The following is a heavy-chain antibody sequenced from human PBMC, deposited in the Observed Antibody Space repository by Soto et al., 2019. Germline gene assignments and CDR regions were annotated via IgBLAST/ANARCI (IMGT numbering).Heavy chain of an antibody. Sequence: EVQLLESGGGLVQPGGSLRLSCAASGVTFSSYAMSWVRQAPGTGLEWVSAISGSGGSTYYADSVKGRFTISRDNSKNTLYLQMNSLRAEDTAVYYCAKVKPGTVSTRYYFDYWGQGTLVTFSS. CDR2: ISGSGGST. CDR1: GVTFSSYA. J-gene: IGHJ4*02. V-gene: IGHV3-23*01. D-gene: IGHD4-17*01. CDR3: AKVKPGTVSTRYYFDY.